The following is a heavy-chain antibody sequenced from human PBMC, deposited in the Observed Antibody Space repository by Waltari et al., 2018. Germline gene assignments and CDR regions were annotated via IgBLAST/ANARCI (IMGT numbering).Heavy chain of an antibody. Sequence: QVQLQESGPGLVRPSQTLSLTCTVSGGSISRGSYYWSWIRQHPGKGLEWIGYSHHSVGTLYNPSLESRVSIGVDTSKNQFSLKVSSVTAADTAVYYCAREMNPRAPYFDLWGQGALVTVSS. V-gene: IGHV4-31*03. CDR3: AREMNPRAPYFDL. CDR1: GGSISRGSYY. J-gene: IGHJ4*02. CDR2: SHHSVGT.